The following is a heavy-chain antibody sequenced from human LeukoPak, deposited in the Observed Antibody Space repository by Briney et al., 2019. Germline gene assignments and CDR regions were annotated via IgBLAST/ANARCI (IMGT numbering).Heavy chain of an antibody. CDR1: GLTFRNYA. V-gene: IGHV3-30*04. D-gene: IGHD3-10*01. J-gene: IGHJ6*03. CDR3: VGSPTYKNMDV. CDR2: ISHDGGND. Sequence: GKSLRHPCAASGLTFRNYAIHWVRQAPGKGLEWVTVISHDGGNDYYSDSVKGRFTISRDNSKNTVELQMTGLRADDTAVYYCVGSPTYKNMDVWGKGTMLTVS.